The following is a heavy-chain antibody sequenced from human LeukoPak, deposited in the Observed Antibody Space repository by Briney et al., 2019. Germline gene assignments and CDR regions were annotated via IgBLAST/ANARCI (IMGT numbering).Heavy chain of an antibody. CDR3: ATGRGYSYGFDS. D-gene: IGHD5-18*01. CDR2: IYPNSGGT. V-gene: IGHV1-2*02. J-gene: IGHJ4*02. Sequence: ASVKVSCKASGYTFSGYYMHWVRQAPAQGLEWMAWIYPNSGGTKYAQKFQGRVTVTRDTSISTAYMQLSRLKSDDTAVYYCATGRGYSYGFDSWGQGTLVAVSS. CDR1: GYTFSGYY.